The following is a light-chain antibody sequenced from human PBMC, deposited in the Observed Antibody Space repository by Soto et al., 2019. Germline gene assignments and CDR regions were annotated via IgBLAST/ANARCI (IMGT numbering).Light chain of an antibody. CDR3: CSYTSSSTYV. CDR2: DVS. J-gene: IGLJ1*01. CDR1: GSDVGGYNY. Sequence: QSALTQPASVSGSPGQSITISCTGTGSDVGGYNYVSWYQQYPGKAPKLMIYDVSNRPSGVSNRFSGSKSGNTAALIISGLQAEDEADYYCCSYTSSSTYVFGTGTKVTVL. V-gene: IGLV2-14*01.